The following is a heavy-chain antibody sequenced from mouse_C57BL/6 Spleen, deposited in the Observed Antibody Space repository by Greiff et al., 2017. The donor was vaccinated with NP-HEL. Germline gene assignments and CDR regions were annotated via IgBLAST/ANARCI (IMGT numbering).Heavy chain of an antibody. J-gene: IGHJ2*01. D-gene: IGHD1-1*01. Sequence: SGAELVKPGASVKLSCKASGYTFTGYTIHWVKQRSGQGLEWIGWFYPGSGSIKYNEKFKDKATLTAYKSSSTVYMELSRLTSEDSAVYFCARHGRYYYGSSYGYYFDYWGQGTTLTVSS. V-gene: IGHV1-62-2*01. CDR1: GYTFTGYT. CDR2: FYPGSGSI. CDR3: ARHGRYYYGSSYGYYFDY.